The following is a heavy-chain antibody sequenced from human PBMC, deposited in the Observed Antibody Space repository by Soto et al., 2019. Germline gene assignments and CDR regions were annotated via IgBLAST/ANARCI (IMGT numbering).Heavy chain of an antibody. CDR3: ARSGYCINGVCYRHYGMDV. J-gene: IGHJ6*02. CDR1: GYTFTSYY. V-gene: IGHV1-46*01. D-gene: IGHD2-8*01. CDR2: INPSGGST. Sequence: ASVKVSCKASGYTFTSYYMHWGRQAPGHGLEWMGIINPSGGSTSYAQKFRGRVTMARDTSTSTVYMELSSLRSEDTDVYYCARSGYCINGVCYRHYGMDVWGQGTTATVSS.